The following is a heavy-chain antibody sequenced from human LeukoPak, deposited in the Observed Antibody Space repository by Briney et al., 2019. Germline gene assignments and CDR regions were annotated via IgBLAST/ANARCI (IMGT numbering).Heavy chain of an antibody. CDR1: GYSFTSYW. Sequence: GESLKISCKGSGYSFTSYWIGWVRQMPGKGLEWMGIIYPGDSDTRYSPSFQGQVTISADKSINTAYLQWSSLKASDTAMYYCARRRDTVTDSPSYFEHWGQGTLVTVST. J-gene: IGHJ4*02. CDR3: ARRRDTVTDSPSYFEH. CDR2: IYPGDSDT. V-gene: IGHV5-51*01. D-gene: IGHD4-11*01.